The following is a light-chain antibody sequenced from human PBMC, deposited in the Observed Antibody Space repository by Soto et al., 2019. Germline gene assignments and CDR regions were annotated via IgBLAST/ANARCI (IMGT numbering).Light chain of an antibody. CDR1: KLGDKY. J-gene: IGLJ2*01. CDR3: QAWDSSAVV. CDR2: QVG. Sequence: SYELTQPPSMSVSPGQTASITCSGDKLGDKYASWYQQKPGQSPVLVIYQVGTRPSGIPERFSGSNSGNTATLTISGTQAMDEADYYCQAWDSSAVVFGGGTKLTVL. V-gene: IGLV3-1*01.